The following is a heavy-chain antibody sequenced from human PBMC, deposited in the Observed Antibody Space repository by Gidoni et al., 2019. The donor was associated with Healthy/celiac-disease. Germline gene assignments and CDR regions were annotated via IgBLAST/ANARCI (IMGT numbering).Heavy chain of an antibody. CDR1: GFPFSTYA. CDR3: VKARRGYSYVYFDY. J-gene: IGHJ4*02. CDR2: LSSDGSST. V-gene: IGHV3-64D*06. Sequence: EVQLVESGGGLVQPGGSLRLSCSASGFPFSTYAMHWVRQAPGKGLEYVSALSSDGSSTYYADSVKGRFSISRDNSKNTLYLQMSSLRAEDTAVYYCVKARRGYSYVYFDYWGQGTLVTVSS. D-gene: IGHD5-18*01.